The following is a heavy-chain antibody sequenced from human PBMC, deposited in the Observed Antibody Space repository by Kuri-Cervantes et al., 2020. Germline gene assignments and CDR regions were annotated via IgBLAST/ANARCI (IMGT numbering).Heavy chain of an antibody. V-gene: IGHV4-34*01. CDR3: ARRWGNYYYYMDI. J-gene: IGHJ6*03. CDR2: INHSGST. D-gene: IGHD2-8*02. CDR1: GGSFSDYY. Sequence: SQTLSLTCAVYGGSFSDYYWSWIRQPSGKGLEWIGEINHSGSTNYNPSLKSRVTISVDTSEKQFSLKVTSVTAADTAVYYCARRWGNYYYYMDIWGKGTTVTVSS.